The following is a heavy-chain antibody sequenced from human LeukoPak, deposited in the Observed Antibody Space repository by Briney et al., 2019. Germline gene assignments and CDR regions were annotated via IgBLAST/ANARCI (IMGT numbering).Heavy chain of an antibody. V-gene: IGHV4-39*07. Sequence: PSETLSLTCTLSGGSVTTSSFYCAWIRQPPGKGLECIGTIYYSGITYYHSSLKSRVTISVATSKNQFSLKLNSVTAADTAVYFCAKSGPAAGRPDAFDIWGQGTMVTVSS. J-gene: IGHJ3*02. D-gene: IGHD2-2*01. CDR1: GGSVTTSSFY. CDR3: AKSGPAAGRPDAFDI. CDR2: IYYSGIT.